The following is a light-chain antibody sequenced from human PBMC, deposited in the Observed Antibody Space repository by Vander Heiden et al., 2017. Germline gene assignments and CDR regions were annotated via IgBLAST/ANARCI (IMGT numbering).Light chain of an antibody. V-gene: IGKV1-13*02. CDR2: DAS. J-gene: IGKJ4*01. CDR3: QQFNTYPLT. Sequence: AIQLTQSPSSLSASVGDRVTIPCRASQGISSALAWYQQKPGKGPKLLIYDASSLESGVPSRFSGSGSGTDFTLTISSLQPEDFATYYCQQFNTYPLTFGGGTKVEIK. CDR1: QGISSA.